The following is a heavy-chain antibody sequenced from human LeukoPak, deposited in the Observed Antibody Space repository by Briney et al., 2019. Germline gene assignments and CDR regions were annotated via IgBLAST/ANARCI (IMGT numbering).Heavy chain of an antibody. Sequence: GGSLRLSCAASGFDLSAYSMHWARQTPGKGLEWVAVVSYDQDKKYYAVSVRGRFTISRDSSQNMLYLQLNSLRAEDTAVYYCARDPFGGKIFDYWGQGSLVTVSS. CDR1: GFDLSAYS. CDR3: ARDPFGGKIFDY. J-gene: IGHJ4*02. D-gene: IGHD3-16*01. CDR2: VSYDQDKK. V-gene: IGHV3-30*04.